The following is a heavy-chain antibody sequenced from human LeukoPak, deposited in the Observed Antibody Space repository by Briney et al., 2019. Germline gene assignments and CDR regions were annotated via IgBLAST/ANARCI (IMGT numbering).Heavy chain of an antibody. CDR3: ARGLRDGLTGNDVLDV. J-gene: IGHJ3*01. CDR2: MNPHGDYT. D-gene: IGHD3-9*01. V-gene: IGHV1-8*01. CDR1: GYNFKSYD. Sequence: ASVKVSCKASGYNFKSYDINWVRQAAGQGLEWMGWMNPHGDYTGYSQKFQDRVTMTSDSSTTTAFMELNSLTSEDTALYYCARGLRDGLTGNDVLDVWGLGTMVIVTS.